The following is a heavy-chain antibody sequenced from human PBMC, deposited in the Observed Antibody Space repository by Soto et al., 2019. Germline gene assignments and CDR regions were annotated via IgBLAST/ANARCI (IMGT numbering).Heavy chain of an antibody. D-gene: IGHD3-22*01. CDR1: GFTFRNYG. Sequence: GRSLRLSCAASGFTFRNYGMNWVRQAPGKGLEWVSYIGLGSSTKYYADSVEGRFTISRGNAKNSLYLQMNSLRAEDTAVYYCARDQLYYNDISGRPLNAFDVWGQGTMVTVSS. CDR3: ARDQLYYNDISGRPLNAFDV. V-gene: IGHV3-48*01. CDR2: IGLGSSTK. J-gene: IGHJ3*01.